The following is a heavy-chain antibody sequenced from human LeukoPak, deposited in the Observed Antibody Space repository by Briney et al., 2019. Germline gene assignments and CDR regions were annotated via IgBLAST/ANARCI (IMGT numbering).Heavy chain of an antibody. CDR3: ARDRGYYDSSGYYSGDY. D-gene: IGHD3-22*01. J-gene: IGHJ4*02. V-gene: IGHV3-74*01. CDR1: GFTFSSYW. Sequence: GGSLRLSCAASGFTFSSYWMHWVRHAPGKGLVWVSRINSDGSSTSYADSVKGRFTISRDNAKNTLYLQMNSLRAEDTAVYYCARDRGYYDSSGYYSGDYWGQGTLVTVSS. CDR2: INSDGSST.